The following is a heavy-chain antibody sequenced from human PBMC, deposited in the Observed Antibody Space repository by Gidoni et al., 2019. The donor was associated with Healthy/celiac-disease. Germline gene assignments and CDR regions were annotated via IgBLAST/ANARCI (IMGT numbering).Heavy chain of an antibody. V-gene: IGHV3-9*01. Sequence: EVQLVESGGGWVQPGRSVRLSCEASGFPFDDCAMHWVRQAPGKGLEWVSVISWNSGSIGYADSVKGRFNISRDNAKNSLYLQMNILRAEDTALYYCAKDMDYDFWSGIPDYWGQGTLVTVSS. CDR1: GFPFDDCA. CDR2: ISWNSGSI. CDR3: AKDMDYDFWSGIPDY. D-gene: IGHD3-3*01. J-gene: IGHJ4*02.